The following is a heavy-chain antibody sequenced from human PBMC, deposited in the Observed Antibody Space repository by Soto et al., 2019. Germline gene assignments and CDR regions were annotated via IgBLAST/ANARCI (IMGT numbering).Heavy chain of an antibody. J-gene: IGHJ6*02. CDR2: IYYSGST. V-gene: IGHV4-59*01. D-gene: IGHD3-10*01. Sequence: QVQLQESGPGLVKPSETLSLTCTVSGGSISSYYWSWIRQPPGKGLEWIGYIYYSGSTNYNPSLKSRVTISVDTSKNQISLKLSAATAADTAVYYCARERYYGSGTYGMDVWGQGTTVTVSS. CDR1: GGSISSYY. CDR3: ARERYYGSGTYGMDV.